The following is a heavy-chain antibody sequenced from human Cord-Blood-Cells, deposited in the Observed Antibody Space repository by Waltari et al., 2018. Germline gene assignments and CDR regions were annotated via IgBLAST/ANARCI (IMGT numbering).Heavy chain of an antibody. CDR3: ATPLWVWGGHPSSDAFDI. CDR1: GYTLTELS. D-gene: IGHD7-27*01. J-gene: IGHJ3*02. V-gene: IGHV1-24*01. Sequence: QVQLVQSGAEVKKPGASVKVSCKVSGYTLTELSMHWLRQATGKGLEWMGGFDPEDGETIYAQKFQGRVTMTEDTSTDTAYMELSSLRSEDTAVYYCATPLWVWGGHPSSDAFDIWGQGTMATVSS. CDR2: FDPEDGET.